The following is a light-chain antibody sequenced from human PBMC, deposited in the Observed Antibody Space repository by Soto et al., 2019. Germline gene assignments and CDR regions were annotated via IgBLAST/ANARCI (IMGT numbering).Light chain of an antibody. V-gene: IGKV1-9*01. CDR2: EES. CDR3: QQVKSYPRT. J-gene: IGKJ4*01. Sequence: DIHLTQSPSSLSASVGDRVTITCRASQAITNNLAWYQQKPGNPPRLLIYEESTLHSGVPSRFSGRKVGTQFILTIDSLQPEDFATYYCQQVKSYPRTFCGGTKVESK. CDR1: QAITNN.